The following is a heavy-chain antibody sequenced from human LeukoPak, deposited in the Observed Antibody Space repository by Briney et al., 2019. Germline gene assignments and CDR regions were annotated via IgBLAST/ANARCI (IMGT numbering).Heavy chain of an antibody. D-gene: IGHD3-22*01. Sequence: PSETLSLTCAVYGGSFSGYYWSWIRQPSGKGLEWIGEINHSESTNYNPSLKSRVTISVDTSKNQFSLKLSSVTAADTAVYYCARGNLYYYDSSGYYFKFDYWGQGTLVTVSS. CDR3: ARGNLYYYDSSGYYFKFDY. CDR2: INHSEST. V-gene: IGHV4-34*01. J-gene: IGHJ4*02. CDR1: GGSFSGYY.